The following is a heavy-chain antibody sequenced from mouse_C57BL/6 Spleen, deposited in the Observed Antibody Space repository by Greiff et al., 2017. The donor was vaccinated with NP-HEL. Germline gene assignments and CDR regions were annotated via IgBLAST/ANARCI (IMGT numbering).Heavy chain of an antibody. CDR2: IYPRSGNT. CDR1: GYTFTGYW. CDR3: ARIDYGSLYYFDY. J-gene: IGHJ2*01. D-gene: IGHD1-1*01. V-gene: IGHV1-9*01. Sequence: LVESGAELMKPGASVKLSCKATGYTFTGYWIEWVKQRPGHGLEWIGEIYPRSGNTYYNEKFKGKATLTADKSSSTAYMELRSLTSEDSAVYFCARIDYGSLYYFDYWGQGTTLTVSS.